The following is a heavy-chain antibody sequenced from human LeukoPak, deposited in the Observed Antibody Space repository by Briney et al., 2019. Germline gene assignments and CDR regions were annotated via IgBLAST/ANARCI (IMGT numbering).Heavy chain of an antibody. V-gene: IGHV4-38-2*02. D-gene: IGHD2-15*01. J-gene: IGHJ4*02. CDR3: TRETIRFCSDTDCLQGEF. CDR1: GYSISRGYY. Sequence: KPSETLSLTCDVAGYSISRGYYWGWVRQCPGKGLEWIANIHHSGRTSYNPSLKRRVTISVDMSKNQISLKLTSVTGADTAVYHCTRETIRFCSDTDCLQGEFWGQEALVTVSS. CDR2: IHHSGRT.